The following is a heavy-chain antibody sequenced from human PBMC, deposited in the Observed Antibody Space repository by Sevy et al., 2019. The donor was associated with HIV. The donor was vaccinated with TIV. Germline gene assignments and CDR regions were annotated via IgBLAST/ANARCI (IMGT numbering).Heavy chain of an antibody. D-gene: IGHD3-3*01. Sequence: ASVKVSCKASGYTFTSYAMHWVRQAPGQRLEWMGWINAGNGNTKYSQKFQGRVTFTRDTSASKAYMELSSLGSEETAVYYCANNFWSGYYSGGFDYYGMDVWGQGTTVTVSS. CDR1: GYTFTSYA. V-gene: IGHV1-3*01. CDR3: ANNFWSGYYSGGFDYYGMDV. J-gene: IGHJ6*02. CDR2: INAGNGNT.